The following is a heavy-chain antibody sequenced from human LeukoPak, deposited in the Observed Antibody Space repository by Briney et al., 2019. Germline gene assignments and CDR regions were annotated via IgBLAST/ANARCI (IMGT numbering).Heavy chain of an antibody. CDR1: GGSFSGYY. Sequence: SETLSLTCAVYGGSFSGYYWSWIRQPPGKGLEWIGEINHSGSTNYNPSLKSRVTISVDTSKNQFSLKLSSATAADTAVYYCARGRSYGLRGVVAGLDYWGQGTLVTVSS. D-gene: IGHD5-18*01. CDR2: INHSGST. J-gene: IGHJ4*02. V-gene: IGHV4-34*01. CDR3: ARGRSYGLRGVVAGLDY.